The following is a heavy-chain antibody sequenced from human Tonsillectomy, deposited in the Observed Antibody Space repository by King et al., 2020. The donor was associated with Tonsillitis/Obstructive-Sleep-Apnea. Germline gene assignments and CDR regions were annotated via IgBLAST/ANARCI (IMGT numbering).Heavy chain of an antibody. D-gene: IGHD5-12*01. J-gene: IGHJ4*02. Sequence: QLVQSGAEVKKPGESLKISCKGSGYSFTSYWIGWVRQMPGKGLEWMGIIYSGDSDTRYSPSFQGQVTISADKSISTAYLQWSSLKASDTAMYYCARRLRYSGYDGQFDYWGQGTLVTVSS. V-gene: IGHV5-51*01. CDR2: IYSGDSDT. CDR3: ARRLRYSGYDGQFDY. CDR1: GYSFTSYW.